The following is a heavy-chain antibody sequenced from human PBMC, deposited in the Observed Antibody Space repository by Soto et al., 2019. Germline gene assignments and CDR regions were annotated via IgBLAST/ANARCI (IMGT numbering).Heavy chain of an antibody. CDR2: ISAYNGNI. D-gene: IGHD3-10*01. CDR3: VRDLDGSGSYYTDY. J-gene: IGHJ4*02. Sequence: QVQLVQSGAEVKKPGASVMVSCKASGYMFTSYGINWVRQAPGQGLEWMGWISAYNGNIKYAQNFQGRVTMTTDTSTSTAYMEMRSLRSDDTAVYYCVRDLDGSGSYYTDYWGPGTLVTVSS. CDR1: GYMFTSYG. V-gene: IGHV1-18*01.